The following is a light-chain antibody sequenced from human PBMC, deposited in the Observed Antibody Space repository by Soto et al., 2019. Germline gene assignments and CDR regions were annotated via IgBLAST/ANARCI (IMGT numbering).Light chain of an antibody. CDR2: GAS. CDR1: QSVGSN. CDR3: QQYTKWPR. V-gene: IGKV3-15*01. Sequence: EIVRTQSPATLSVSPGERATLSCRASQSVGSNLAWYQQKPGQAPRLLIYGASTRANGIPARFSGTGSGTEFTLTISSLQSEDFALYYCQQYTKWPRFGPGTKVDIK. J-gene: IGKJ3*01.